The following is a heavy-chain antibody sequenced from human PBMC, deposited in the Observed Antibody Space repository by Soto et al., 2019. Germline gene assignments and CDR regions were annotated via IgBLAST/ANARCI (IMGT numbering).Heavy chain of an antibody. CDR2: ISYDGGNK. Sequence: GGSLRLSCAASGFTFSIYGMHWVRQAPGKGLEWVAIISYDGGNKYYADSVKGRFTISRDNSKNTLYLQMNSLRAEDTAVYYCAKDLGACSGGSCYYFDYWGQGTLVTVSS. D-gene: IGHD2-15*01. J-gene: IGHJ4*02. V-gene: IGHV3-30*18. CDR1: GFTFSIYG. CDR3: AKDLGACSGGSCYYFDY.